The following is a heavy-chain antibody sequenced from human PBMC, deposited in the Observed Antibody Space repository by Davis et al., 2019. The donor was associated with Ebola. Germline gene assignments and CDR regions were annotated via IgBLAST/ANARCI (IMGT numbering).Heavy chain of an antibody. J-gene: IGHJ4*02. CDR3: AAVLVL. CDR1: GYTFTSYY. CDR2: INPSGGST. D-gene: IGHD6-6*01. Sequence: AASVKVSCKASGYTFTSYYMHWVRQAPGQGLEWMGIINPSGGSTSYAQKFQERVTITRDMSTSTAYMELSSLRSEDTAVYYCAAVLVLWGQGTLVTVSS. V-gene: IGHV1-46*01.